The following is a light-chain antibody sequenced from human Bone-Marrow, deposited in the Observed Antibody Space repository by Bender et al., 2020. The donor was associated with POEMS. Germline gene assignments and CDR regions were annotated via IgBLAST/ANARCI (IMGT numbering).Light chain of an antibody. CDR2: EAT. V-gene: IGLV2-23*01. J-gene: IGLJ2*01. CDR1: SSDVGTYHL. Sequence: QSALTQPASVSGSPGQSITISCTGTSSDVGTYHLVSWYQQHPGKAPKLMIYEATKRPSGLSTRFSGSKSGNTASLTISGLQAEDEADYYCCSYAGSSTYVVFGGGTKLTVL. CDR3: CSYAGSSTYVV.